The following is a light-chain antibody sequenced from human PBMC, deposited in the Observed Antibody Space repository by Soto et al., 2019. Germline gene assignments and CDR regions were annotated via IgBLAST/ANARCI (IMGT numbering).Light chain of an antibody. Sequence: DIQMTQSPSTLSGSVGDRVTITCRASQGISSWLAWYQQRPGKAPKLLIYKASTLKSGAPSRFSGSGSGTEFTLTISSLQPDDFATYYCQHYNSYSEAFGQGTKVDIK. CDR3: QHYNSYSEA. J-gene: IGKJ1*01. V-gene: IGKV1-5*03. CDR1: QGISSW. CDR2: KAS.